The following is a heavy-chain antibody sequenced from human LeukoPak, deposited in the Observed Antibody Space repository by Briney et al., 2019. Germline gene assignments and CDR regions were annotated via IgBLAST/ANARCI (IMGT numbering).Heavy chain of an antibody. CDR2: ISSSSSYT. D-gene: IGHD3-9*01. CDR1: GFTFSDYY. J-gene: IGHJ4*02. CDR3: ARYYDILADYYTSIGY. Sequence: PGGSLRLSCAASGFTFSDYYMSWIRQAPGKGLEWVSYISSSSSYTNYADSVKGRFTISRDNAKNSLYLQMNSLRAEDTAVYYCARYYDILADYYTSIGYWGQGTLVTVSS. V-gene: IGHV3-11*06.